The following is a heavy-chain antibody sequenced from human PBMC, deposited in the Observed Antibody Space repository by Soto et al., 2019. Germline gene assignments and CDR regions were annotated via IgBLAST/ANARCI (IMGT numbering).Heavy chain of an antibody. V-gene: IGHV3-30*18. CDR3: AKVDGGYDSWVYFDY. D-gene: IGHD5-12*01. J-gene: IGHJ4*02. CDR1: GFTFSSYG. CDR2: ISYDGSNK. Sequence: QVQLVESGGGVVQPGRSLRLSCAASGFTFSSYGMHWVRQAPGKGLEWVAVISYDGSNKYYADSVKGRFTISRDNSKNTLYLQRNSLRAEDTAVYYCAKVDGGYDSWVYFDYWGQGTLVTVSS.